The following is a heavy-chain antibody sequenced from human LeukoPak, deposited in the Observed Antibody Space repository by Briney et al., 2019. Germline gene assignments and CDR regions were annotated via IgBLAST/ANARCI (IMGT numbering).Heavy chain of an antibody. V-gene: IGHV4-31*03. CDR1: GGSISSGGYY. CDR3: ARGDAGGESLDY. Sequence: PSETLSLTCTASGGSISSGGYYWSWIRQHPGKGLEWIGYIYYSGSTYYNPSLKSRVTISVDTSKNQFSLKLSSVTAAGTAVYYCARGDAGGESLDYWGQGTLVTVSS. D-gene: IGHD2-8*02. CDR2: IYYSGST. J-gene: IGHJ4*02.